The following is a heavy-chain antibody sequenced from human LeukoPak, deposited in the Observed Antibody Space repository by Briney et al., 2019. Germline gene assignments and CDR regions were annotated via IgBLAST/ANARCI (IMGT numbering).Heavy chain of an antibody. V-gene: IGHV3-23*01. CDR1: GFTFSSFA. CDR3: AKDRTYYYDSGGYYSDY. Sequence: PGGSLRLSCVVSGFTFSSFAMSWVRQAPGKGLEWVTAIGSRGITTYYIDSVKGRFTISRDSSKNTVYLQMNSLRAEDTAVYYCAKDRTYYYDSGGYYSDYWGQGTLVTVSS. D-gene: IGHD3-22*01. CDR2: IGSRGITT. J-gene: IGHJ4*02.